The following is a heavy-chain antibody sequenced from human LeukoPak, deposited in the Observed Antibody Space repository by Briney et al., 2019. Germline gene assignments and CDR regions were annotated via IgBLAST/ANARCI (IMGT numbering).Heavy chain of an antibody. J-gene: IGHJ6*03. CDR1: GGSFSGYY. D-gene: IGHD3-10*01. Sequence: SETLSLTCAVYGGSFSGYYWSWIRQPPGKGLEWIGEINHSGSTNYNPSLKSRATISVDTSKNQFSLKLSSVTAADTAVYYCARHALLWFGELSYMDVWGKGTTVTISS. CDR2: INHSGST. CDR3: ARHALLWFGELSYMDV. V-gene: IGHV4-34*01.